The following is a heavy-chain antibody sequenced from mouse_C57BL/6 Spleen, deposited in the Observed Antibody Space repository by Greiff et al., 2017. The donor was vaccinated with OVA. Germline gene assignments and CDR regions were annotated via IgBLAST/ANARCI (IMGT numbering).Heavy chain of an antibody. Sequence: VQLKESGAELVKPGASVKLSCTASGFNIKDYYMHWVKQRTEQGLEWIGRIDPEDGETKYAPNFQGKATITADTSSNTAYLQLSSLTSEDTAVYYCAPYIGYAMDYWGQGTSVTVSS. CDR2: IDPEDGET. D-gene: IGHD1-3*01. CDR3: APYIGYAMDY. V-gene: IGHV14-2*01. J-gene: IGHJ4*01. CDR1: GFNIKDYY.